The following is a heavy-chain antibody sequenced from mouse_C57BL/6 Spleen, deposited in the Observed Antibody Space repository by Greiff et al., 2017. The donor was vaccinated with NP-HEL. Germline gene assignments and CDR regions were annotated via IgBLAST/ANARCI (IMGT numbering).Heavy chain of an antibody. J-gene: IGHJ2*01. CDR2: INPYNGGT. D-gene: IGHD4-1*01. V-gene: IGHV1-19*01. Sequence: VQLQQSGPVLVKPGASVKMSCKASGYTFTDYYMNWVKQSHGRSLEWIGVINPYNGGTSYNQKFKGKATLTVDKSSSTAYMELNSLTSEDSAVYYCARELGREFDYWGQGTTLTVSS. CDR3: ARELGREFDY. CDR1: GYTFTDYY.